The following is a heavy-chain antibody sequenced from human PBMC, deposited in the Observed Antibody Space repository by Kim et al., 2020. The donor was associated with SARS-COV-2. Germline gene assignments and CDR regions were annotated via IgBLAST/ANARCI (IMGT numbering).Heavy chain of an antibody. Sequence: VKGRFTISRDNAKNTLYLQMNSLRAEDTAVYYCARDPANTGTPRENWFDPWGQGTLVTVSS. J-gene: IGHJ5*02. V-gene: IGHV3-74*01. CDR3: ARDPANTGTPRENWFDP. D-gene: IGHD1-7*01.